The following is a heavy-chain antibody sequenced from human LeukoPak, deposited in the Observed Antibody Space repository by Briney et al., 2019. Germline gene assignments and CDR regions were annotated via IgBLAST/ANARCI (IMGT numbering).Heavy chain of an antibody. D-gene: IGHD4-17*01. CDR2: ISYDGSNK. J-gene: IGHJ4*02. V-gene: IGHV3-30*18. CDR1: GFTFSSYG. Sequence: GGSLRLSCAASGFTFSSYGIHWVRQAPGKGLEWVAVISYDGSNKYYADSVKGRFTISRDNSKNTLYLQMNSLRAEDTAVYYCAKDLSAYGDSRMDVWGQGTLVTVSS. CDR3: AKDLSAYGDSRMDV.